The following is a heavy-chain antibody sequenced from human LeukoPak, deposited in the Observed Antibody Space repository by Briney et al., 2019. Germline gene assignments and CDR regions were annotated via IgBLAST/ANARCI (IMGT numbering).Heavy chain of an antibody. D-gene: IGHD6-13*01. V-gene: IGHV1-8*01. CDR2: MNPNSGNT. CDR1: GYTFTSYD. CDR3: ARASKQRAGALYYMDV. J-gene: IGHJ6*03. Sequence: GASVKVSCKASGYTFTSYDINWVRQATGQGLEWMGWMNPNSGNTGYAQKFQGRVTMTRNTSISTAYMELSSLRSEDTAVYYCARASKQRAGALYYMDVWGKGTTVTVSS.